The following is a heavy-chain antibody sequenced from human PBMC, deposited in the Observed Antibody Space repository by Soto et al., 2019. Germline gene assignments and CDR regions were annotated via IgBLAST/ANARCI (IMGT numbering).Heavy chain of an antibody. CDR1: GYSFTSYW. D-gene: IGHD6-13*01. J-gene: IGHJ6*02. V-gene: IGHV5-51*01. CDR3: ARPRSSSRNYYGMDV. Sequence: GESLKISCKGSGYSFTSYWIGWVRQMPGKGLEWMGIIYPGDSDTRYSPSFEGQVTISADKSITTAYLQWSSLKASDTAMYYCARPRSSSRNYYGMDVWGQGTTVTVSS. CDR2: IYPGDSDT.